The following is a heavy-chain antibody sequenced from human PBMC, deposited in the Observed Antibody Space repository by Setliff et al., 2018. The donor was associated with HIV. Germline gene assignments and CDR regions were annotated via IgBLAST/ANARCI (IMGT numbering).Heavy chain of an antibody. Sequence: GESLKISCKGSGYIFTTYWIGWVPQMPGKGLEWMGIVYPGDSDTRYSPSFQGQVTISADKSISTAYLQWSSLKASDTAMYYCVRRDGCYSKARGMDVWGQGTTVTVSS. CDR1: GYIFTTYW. CDR3: VRRDGCYSKARGMDV. D-gene: IGHD2-15*01. CDR2: VYPGDSDT. V-gene: IGHV5-51*01. J-gene: IGHJ6*02.